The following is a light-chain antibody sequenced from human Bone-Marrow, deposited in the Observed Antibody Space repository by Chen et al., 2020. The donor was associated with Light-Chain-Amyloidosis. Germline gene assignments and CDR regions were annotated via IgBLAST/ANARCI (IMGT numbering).Light chain of an antibody. V-gene: IGLV2-14*01. J-gene: IGLJ1*01. Sequence: QASLDQPGFVSGFPGQSITISFTGTSSEVGGCKPVSWDQQHPDKAPQLMIYEVTNRPSWVPDRFSGSKSDNTASLTLSGLQTEDEADYFCSSYTITNTLVFGSGTRVTVL. CDR1: SSEVGGCKP. CDR3: SSYTITNTLV. CDR2: EVT.